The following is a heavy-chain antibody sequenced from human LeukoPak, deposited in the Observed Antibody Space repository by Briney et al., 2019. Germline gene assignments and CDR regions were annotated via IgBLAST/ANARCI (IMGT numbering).Heavy chain of an antibody. CDR1: GFTFSDYG. J-gene: IGHJ4*02. CDR3: AKVRFCSGATCYPDDY. CDR2: IRYDGNTK. V-gene: IGHV3-30*02. D-gene: IGHD2-15*01. Sequence: GGSLRLSCAPSGFTFSDYGMHWVRQAPGKGLEWVAFIRYDGNTKYYADSVKGRFTISRDNSKNTLYLQMNSLRPEDRAVYYCAKVRFCSGATCYPDDYWGQGTLVTVSS.